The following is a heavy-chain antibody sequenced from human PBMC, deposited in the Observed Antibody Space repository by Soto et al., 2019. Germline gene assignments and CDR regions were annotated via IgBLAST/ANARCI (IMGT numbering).Heavy chain of an antibody. Sequence: ASVKVSWKTAGYGFTRYDINWVRQATGQGLEWMGWMNPNSGNTGYAQKFQGRVTMTRNTSISTAYMELSSLRSEDTAVYYCARGLIDCSGGSCYGGDWFDPWGQGTLVTVS. CDR1: GYGFTRYD. V-gene: IGHV1-8*01. CDR3: ARGLIDCSGGSCYGGDWFDP. J-gene: IGHJ5*02. CDR2: MNPNSGNT. D-gene: IGHD2-15*01.